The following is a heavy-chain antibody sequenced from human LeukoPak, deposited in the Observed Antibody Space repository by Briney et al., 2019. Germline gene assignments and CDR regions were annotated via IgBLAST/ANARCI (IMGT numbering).Heavy chain of an antibody. V-gene: IGHV3-48*03. CDR2: IITSGTII. CDR3: ARPGYYYGMDV. Sequence: AGGSLRLSCAASGFTFRNSDMMWVRQAPGQGLEWVSYIITSGTIIDYADSVKGRFTISRDNAKNSLYLQMNSLRAEDTAVYYCARPGYYYGMDVWGQGITVTVSS. CDR1: GFTFRNSD. J-gene: IGHJ6*02. D-gene: IGHD3-10*01.